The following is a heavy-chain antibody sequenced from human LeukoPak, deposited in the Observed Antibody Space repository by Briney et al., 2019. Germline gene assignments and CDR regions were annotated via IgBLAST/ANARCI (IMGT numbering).Heavy chain of an antibody. CDR2: ISSSSSYI. Sequence: PGGSLRLSCAASGFTFSSYSMNWVRQAPGRGLEWVSSISSSSSYIYYADSVKGRFTISRDNAKSSLYLQMNSLRAEDTAVYYCARGITMVRGVKGPSFDPWGQGTLVTVSS. D-gene: IGHD3-10*01. J-gene: IGHJ5*02. CDR1: GFTFSSYS. CDR3: ARGITMVRGVKGPSFDP. V-gene: IGHV3-21*01.